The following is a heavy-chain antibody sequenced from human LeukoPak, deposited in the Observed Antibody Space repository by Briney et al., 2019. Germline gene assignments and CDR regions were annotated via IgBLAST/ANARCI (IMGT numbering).Heavy chain of an antibody. CDR3: ARGPSSYHNT. D-gene: IGHD5-12*01. J-gene: IGHJ4*02. CDR1: GFTFSSYG. V-gene: IGHV3-23*01. CDR2: ISGSGGST. Sequence: GGSLRLSCAASGFTFSSYGMSWVRQAPGKGLEWVSAISGSGGSTYYADSVKGRFTISRDNSKNTLYLQMNSLRAEDTAVYYCARGPSSYHNTGGQGTLVTVSS.